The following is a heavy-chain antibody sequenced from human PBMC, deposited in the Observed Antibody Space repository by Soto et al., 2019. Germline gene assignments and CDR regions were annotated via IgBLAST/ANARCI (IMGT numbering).Heavy chain of an antibody. V-gene: IGHV4-59*08. CDR3: ARLTPDIVATMAWFDP. CDR2: IYYSGST. CDR1: GGSISRYY. D-gene: IGHD5-12*01. Sequence: SEALSLTCTVSGGSISRYYWSWIRQPPGKGLEWIGYIYYSGSTNYNPSLKSRVTISVDTSKNQFSLKLSSVTAADTAVYYCARLTPDIVATMAWFDPWGQGTLVTVSS. J-gene: IGHJ5*02.